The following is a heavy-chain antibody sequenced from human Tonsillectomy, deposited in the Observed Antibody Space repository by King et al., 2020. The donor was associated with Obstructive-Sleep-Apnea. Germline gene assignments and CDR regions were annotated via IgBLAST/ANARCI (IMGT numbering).Heavy chain of an antibody. CDR2: VDPSDSYS. CDR3: ARRGLTEEVGRFYFEH. J-gene: IGHJ1*01. D-gene: IGHD3-10*01. CDR1: GFNFTNYW. Sequence: VQLVESGAEVKKPGESLRISCKGSGFNFTNYWIIWVRQRPGTGLDWMGRVDPSDSYSNYSPAFQGHVTLSADKSISTAYLHWSSLKASDTGIYYCARRGLTEEVGRFYFEHWGQGTVVTVSS. V-gene: IGHV5-10-1*03.